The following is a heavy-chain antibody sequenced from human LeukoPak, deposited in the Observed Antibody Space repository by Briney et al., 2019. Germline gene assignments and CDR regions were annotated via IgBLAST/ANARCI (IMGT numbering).Heavy chain of an antibody. CDR3: ARGPKDYRLDY. Sequence: SETLSLTCTVSGGSISTYYWSWIRQPAGKGLEWIGRIYTSGNTNYNPSLKSRVTMSVDTSRNQFSLRLSSVTAADTAVYYCARGPKDYRLDYWGQGTLVTVSS. CDR1: GGSISTYY. J-gene: IGHJ4*02. D-gene: IGHD4-11*01. CDR2: IYTSGNT. V-gene: IGHV4-4*07.